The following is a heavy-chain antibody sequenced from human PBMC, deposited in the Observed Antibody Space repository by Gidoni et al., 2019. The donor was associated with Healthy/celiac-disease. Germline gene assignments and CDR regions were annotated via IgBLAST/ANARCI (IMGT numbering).Heavy chain of an antibody. CDR2: ISGSGGST. J-gene: IGHJ6*02. CDR3: AKVRGIPRYYYYYGMDV. V-gene: IGHV3-23*01. CDR1: GFTFSSYA. D-gene: IGHD1-20*01. Sequence: EVQLLESGGGLVQPGGSLRLSCEASGFTFSSYAMSWVRQAPGKGLEWVSSISGSGGSTYYADSVKGRFTISRDSSKNTLYLQMNSLRAEDTAVYYCAKVRGIPRYYYYYGMDVWGQGTTVTVSS.